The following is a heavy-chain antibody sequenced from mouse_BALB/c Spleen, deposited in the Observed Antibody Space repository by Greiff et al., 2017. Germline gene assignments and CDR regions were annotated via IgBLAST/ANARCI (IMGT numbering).Heavy chain of an antibody. V-gene: IGHV5-6*01. Sequence: EVQVVESGGDLVKPGGSLKLSCAASGFTFSSYGMSWVRQTPDKRLEWVATISSGGSYTYYPDSVKGRFIISRDNAKNTLYLQMSSLKSEDTAMYYCARPLDSSGYWFAYWGQGTLVTVSA. CDR3: ARPLDSSGYWFAY. J-gene: IGHJ3*01. CDR2: ISSGGSYT. D-gene: IGHD3-2*01. CDR1: GFTFSSYG.